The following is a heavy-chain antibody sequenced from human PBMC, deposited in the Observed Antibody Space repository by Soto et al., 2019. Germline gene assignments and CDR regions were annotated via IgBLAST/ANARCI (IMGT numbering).Heavy chain of an antibody. CDR3: ASAESCSSTSCYQVDY. Sequence: QVQLVESGGGVVQPGRSLRLSCAASGFTFSSYGMHWVRQAPGKGLEWVAVIWYDGSNKYYADSVKGRFIISRDNSKNTLYLQMNSLRAEDTAVYYCASAESCSSTSCYQVDYWGQGTLVTVSS. J-gene: IGHJ4*02. D-gene: IGHD2-2*01. CDR2: IWYDGSNK. CDR1: GFTFSSYG. V-gene: IGHV3-33*01.